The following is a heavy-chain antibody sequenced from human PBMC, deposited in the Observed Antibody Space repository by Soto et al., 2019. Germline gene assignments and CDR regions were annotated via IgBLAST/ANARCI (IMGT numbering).Heavy chain of an antibody. CDR2: INHSGST. J-gene: IGHJ5*02. CDR1: GGSFSGYY. D-gene: IGHD6-13*01. Sequence: QVQLQQWGAGLLKPSETLSLTCAVYGGSFSGYYWSWIRQPPGKGLEWIGEINHSGSTNYNPSLKSRVTISVDTSKNQFSLKLSSVTAADTAVYYCARRLVGLSAISWSRNWFDPWGQGTLVTVSS. V-gene: IGHV4-34*01. CDR3: ARRLVGLSAISWSRNWFDP.